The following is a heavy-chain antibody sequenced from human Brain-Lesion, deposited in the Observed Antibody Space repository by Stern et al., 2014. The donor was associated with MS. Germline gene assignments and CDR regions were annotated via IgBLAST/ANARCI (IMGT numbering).Heavy chain of an antibody. Sequence: VQLVESGAEVKMTGSSVKVSCQASGNTFTNRYLHWVRQAPGQALEWMGWITPFTGNTNYAQNFQDRVTITMDRSMSTAYMDLSSLRSDDTAIYFCAEGGSYGFVYWGQGTLVTVSS. V-gene: IGHV1-45*02. CDR3: AEGGSYGFVY. CDR2: ITPFTGNT. CDR1: GNTFTNRY. J-gene: IGHJ4*02. D-gene: IGHD4-17*01.